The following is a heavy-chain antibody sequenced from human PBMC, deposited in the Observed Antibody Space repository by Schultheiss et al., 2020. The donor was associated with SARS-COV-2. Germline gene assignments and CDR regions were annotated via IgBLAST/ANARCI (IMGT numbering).Heavy chain of an antibody. CDR3: ARGVVVTIYYYYGMDV. Sequence: GGSLRLSCAASGFTFSSYWMSWVRQAPGKGLEWVANIKQDGSEKYYVDSVKGRFTISRDNAKNSLYLQMNSLRAEDTAVYYCARGVVVTIYYYYGMDVWGQGTTVTVSS. J-gene: IGHJ6*02. CDR1: GFTFSSYW. CDR2: IKQDGSEK. D-gene: IGHD2-2*01. V-gene: IGHV3-7*01.